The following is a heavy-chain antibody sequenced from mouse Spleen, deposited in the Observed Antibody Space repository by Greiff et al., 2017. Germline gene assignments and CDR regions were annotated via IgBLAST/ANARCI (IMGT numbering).Heavy chain of an antibody. V-gene: IGHV5-9-1*01. CDR3: ARQIGGNYEYFDV. J-gene: IGHJ1*01. CDR1: GFTFSSYA. CDR2: ISSGGSYT. D-gene: IGHD2-1*01. Sequence: EVMLVESGGGLVKPGGSLKLSCAASGFTFSSYAMSWVRQTPEKRLEWVATISSGGSYTYYPDSVKGRFTISRDNAKNTLYLQMSSLRSEDTAMYYCARQIGGNYEYFDVWGAGTTVTVSS.